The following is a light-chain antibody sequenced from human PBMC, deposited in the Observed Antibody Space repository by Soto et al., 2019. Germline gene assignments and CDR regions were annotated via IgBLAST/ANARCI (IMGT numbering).Light chain of an antibody. Sequence: DFQMTQSPSSLSASIGDRVTVTCRASQGISNYLAWYQQKPGKGPELLIYDASTLQSGVPSRFSGSGSGTDFTLTISSLQPEDVATYYCQYYGSFLNPFGPGTKVDI. V-gene: IGKV1-27*01. J-gene: IGKJ3*01. CDR2: DAS. CDR1: QGISNY. CDR3: QYYGSFLNP.